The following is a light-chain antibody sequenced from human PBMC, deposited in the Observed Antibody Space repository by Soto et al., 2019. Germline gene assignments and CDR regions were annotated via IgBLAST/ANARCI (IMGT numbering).Light chain of an antibody. CDR1: QSVNSNY. CDR3: QQYDSTPPT. V-gene: IGKV3-20*01. Sequence: EIVLTQSPGTLSLSPGERATLSCRASQSVNSNYLAWYQRKPGQAPRLLIYGASNRATDIPYRFSASGSGTDFFLPITRLEAEDFVVYYCQQYDSTPPTFGQGTKVEVK. J-gene: IGKJ1*01. CDR2: GAS.